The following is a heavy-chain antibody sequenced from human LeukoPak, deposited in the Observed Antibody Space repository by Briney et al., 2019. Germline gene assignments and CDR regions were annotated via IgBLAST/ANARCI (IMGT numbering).Heavy chain of an antibody. CDR1: GGSISNYY. J-gene: IGHJ3*02. D-gene: IGHD3-3*02. V-gene: IGHV4-59*01. CDR2: IYYSGST. CDR3: ARTGLWGLAAFDI. Sequence: SETLSHTRTVYGGSISNYYWSWIRQPPGKGLEWIGYIYYSGSTNYNPSLKSRVTISVDTSKNQFSLKLSSVTAADTAVCYCARTGLWGLAAFDIWGQGTMVTVSS.